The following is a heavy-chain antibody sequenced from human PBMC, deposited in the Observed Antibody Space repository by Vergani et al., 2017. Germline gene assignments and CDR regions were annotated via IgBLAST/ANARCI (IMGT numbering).Heavy chain of an antibody. CDR1: GGTFSSYA. CDR3: AGGRSIAARSPAYFDL. D-gene: IGHD6-6*01. V-gene: IGHV1-69*01. Sequence: QVQLVQSGAEVKKPGSSVKVSCKASGGTFSSYAISWVRQAPGQGLEWMGGIIPIFGTANYAQKFQGRVTITADESTSTAYMELSSLRSEDTAVYYCAGGRSIAARSPAYFDLWGRGTLVTVSS. J-gene: IGHJ2*01. CDR2: IIPIFGTA.